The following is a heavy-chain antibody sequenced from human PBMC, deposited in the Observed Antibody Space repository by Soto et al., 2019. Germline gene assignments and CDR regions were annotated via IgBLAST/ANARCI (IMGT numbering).Heavy chain of an antibody. CDR1: GFTFSSYW. D-gene: IGHD3-22*01. CDR3: ARITYYYGSSGYFLTYYFDH. CDR2: IKQDGSEE. Sequence: VQLVESGGGVVQPGRSLRLSCAASGFTFSSYWMSWVRQAPGKGLEWVANIKQDGSEEYYVDSVKGRFSISRDNAKNSLSLQMNSLRAEDTAVYYCARITYYYGSSGYFLTYYFDHWGQGTLVTVSS. J-gene: IGHJ4*02. V-gene: IGHV3-7*03.